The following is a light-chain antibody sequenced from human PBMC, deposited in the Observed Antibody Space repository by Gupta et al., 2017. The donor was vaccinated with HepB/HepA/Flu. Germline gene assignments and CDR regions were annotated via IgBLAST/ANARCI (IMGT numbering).Light chain of an antibody. J-gene: IGLJ3*02. CDR3: SSYTTSTTPGV. CDR2: DVS. V-gene: IGLV2-14*01. CDR1: SRDVGGYHY. Sequence: QSALTQPAYVSGSPGESNTYPCTGNSRDVGGYHYVSWYQQHPGQAPKLIIYDVSKRPSGISNRFSGSKSGNTASLTISGLQAEDEADYYCSSYTTSTTPGVFGGGTKLTVL.